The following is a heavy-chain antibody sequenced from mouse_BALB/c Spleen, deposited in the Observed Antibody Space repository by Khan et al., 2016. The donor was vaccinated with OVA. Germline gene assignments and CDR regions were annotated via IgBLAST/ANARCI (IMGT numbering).Heavy chain of an antibody. CDR3: ARDGSRYNYAMDY. Sequence: EVQLQESGPGLVKPSQSLSLTCTVTGYSITSDYAWNWIRQFPGNKLEWMGYLSSSGSTNYKPALKSRISITRDTSKNQFFLQLNSVTTEDTATYYCARDGSRYNYAMDYWGQGTSVTVSS. D-gene: IGHD2-3*01. CDR2: LSSSGST. J-gene: IGHJ4*01. CDR1: GYSITSDYA. V-gene: IGHV3-2*02.